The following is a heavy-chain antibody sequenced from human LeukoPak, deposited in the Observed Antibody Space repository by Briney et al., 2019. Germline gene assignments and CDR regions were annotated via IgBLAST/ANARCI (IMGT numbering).Heavy chain of an antibody. D-gene: IGHD3-22*01. CDR3: ARDGRGYYDSSGSTHALVYGMDV. CDR2: IYHSGST. J-gene: IGHJ6*02. CDR1: GGSISSSNW. V-gene: IGHV4-4*02. Sequence: SGTLSLTCAVSGGSISSSNWWSWVRQPPGKGLEWIGEIYHSGSTNYNPSLKSRITISVDKSKNQFSLKLSSVTAADTAVYYCARDGRGYYDSSGSTHALVYGMDVWGQGTTVTVSS.